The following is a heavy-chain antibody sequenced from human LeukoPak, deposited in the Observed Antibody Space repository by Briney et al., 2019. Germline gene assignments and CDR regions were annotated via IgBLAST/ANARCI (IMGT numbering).Heavy chain of an antibody. V-gene: IGHV3-21*01. CDR3: ARSYYHDSSGHDAFDI. Sequence: AGGSLRLSCAASGFTFSSYSMNWVRQAPGKGLEWVSSISSSSSYIYYADSVKGRFTISRDNAKNSLYLQMNSLRAEDTAVYYCARSYYHDSSGHDAFDIWGQGTMVTVSS. J-gene: IGHJ3*02. D-gene: IGHD3-22*01. CDR2: ISSSSSYI. CDR1: GFTFSSYS.